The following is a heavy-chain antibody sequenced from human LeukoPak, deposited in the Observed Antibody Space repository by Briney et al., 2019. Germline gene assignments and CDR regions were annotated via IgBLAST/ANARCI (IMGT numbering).Heavy chain of an antibody. D-gene: IGHD2-8*01. J-gene: IGHJ6*03. CDR2: IYNSGST. CDR1: GGSISSYY. CDR3: ARGAFYCSNDGFASYSYYCYMDV. V-gene: IGHV4-4*07. Sequence: SETLSLTCTVSGGSISSYYWSWIRQPAGKGLEWIGRIYNSGSTNYNPSLKSRVTMSVDTSKNQFSLKLSSVTAADTAVYYCARGAFYCSNDGFASYSYYCYMDVWGKGTTVTVSS.